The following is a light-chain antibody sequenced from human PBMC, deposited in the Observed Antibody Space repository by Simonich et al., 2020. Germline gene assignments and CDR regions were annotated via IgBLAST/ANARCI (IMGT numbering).Light chain of an antibody. Sequence: QSALTQPASVSGSPGQSITISSTGTSSDVGGYNYVSWYQQHPGKAPKLMIYDVSNRPSGVSNRSSGSKSGNTASLSISGLQAEDEADYYCSSYTSSSTLVVFGGGTKLTVL. CDR2: DVS. J-gene: IGLJ2*01. CDR1: SSDVGGYNY. CDR3: SSYTSSSTLVV. V-gene: IGLV2-14*03.